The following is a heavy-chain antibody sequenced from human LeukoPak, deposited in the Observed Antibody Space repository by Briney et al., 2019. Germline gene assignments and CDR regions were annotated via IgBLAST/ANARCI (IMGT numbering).Heavy chain of an antibody. J-gene: IGHJ4*02. CDR3: ARDSGSYLQPTDY. V-gene: IGHV3-23*01. CDR2: ISGSGDST. D-gene: IGHD1-26*01. Sequence: GWSLSLSCTACGFTLRTYAMTCVRPAAAKGLAGVSSISGSGDSTYYADSVKGRFTISRDNSKNTLYLQMNSLRADDTALYHCARDSGSYLQPTDYWGQGTLVTVSS. CDR1: GFTLRTYA.